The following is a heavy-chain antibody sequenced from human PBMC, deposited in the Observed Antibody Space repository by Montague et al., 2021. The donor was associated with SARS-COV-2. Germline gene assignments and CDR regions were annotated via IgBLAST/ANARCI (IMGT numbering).Heavy chain of an antibody. J-gene: IGHJ4*02. Sequence: SETLSLTCTASSGSLSGYYWNWIRQPPGKGLEWIGFTHYGGTTKYNPSLKSRLNMSLDTSKNQFSLTLNSVTAADTAIYYCARGTAYDHVYYWGQGAPVTVAS. D-gene: IGHD2-8*02. CDR2: THYGGTT. V-gene: IGHV4-59*12. CDR1: SGSLSGYY. CDR3: ARGTAYDHVYY.